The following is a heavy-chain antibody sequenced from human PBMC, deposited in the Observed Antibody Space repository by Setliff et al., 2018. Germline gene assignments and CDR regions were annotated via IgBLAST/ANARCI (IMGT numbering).Heavy chain of an antibody. CDR3: ASALIRRVAVAGKSQFDH. CDR2: IIPILGTT. D-gene: IGHD6-19*01. CDR1: GGFSTHA. V-gene: IGHV1-69*05. J-gene: IGHJ4*01. Sequence: SVKVSCKASGGFSTHAISWVRQVPGQGLEWMGGIIPILGTTDYAQNFQGRVTITTDESTSSAYLEMSNLRSEDTAVYYRASALIRRVAVAGKSQFDHWGQGTLVTVSS.